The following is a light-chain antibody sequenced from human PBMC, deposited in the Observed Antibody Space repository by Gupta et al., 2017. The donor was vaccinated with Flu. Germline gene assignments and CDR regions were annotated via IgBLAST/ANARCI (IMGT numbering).Light chain of an antibody. CDR1: HNVLLSSNNRNY. CDR2: WAS. Sequence: SLGETDTINCRSSHNVLLSSNNRNYLAWYRQKPGQPPTLLIYWASTRESGIPDRFSGSGSETDFTLTISSLQAEDAAVYYCQKYHYTPFTFGQGTKLEIK. J-gene: IGKJ2*01. V-gene: IGKV4-1*01. CDR3: QKYHYTPFT.